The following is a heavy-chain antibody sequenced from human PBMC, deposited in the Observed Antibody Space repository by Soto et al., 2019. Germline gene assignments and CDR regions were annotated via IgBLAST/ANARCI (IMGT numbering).Heavy chain of an antibody. CDR1: GYTFTRYT. J-gene: IGHJ5*02. Sequence: ASVKVSCKASGYTFTRYTMNWVRQAPGQRLEWMGWINPDNGDTKSSQKFQDRVIITRDTSASTAYMDLSSLRSEDTAVYYCARGIATGQLDPWGQGTLVTVSS. CDR2: INPDNGDT. CDR3: ARGIATGQLDP. D-gene: IGHD2-15*01. V-gene: IGHV1-3*01.